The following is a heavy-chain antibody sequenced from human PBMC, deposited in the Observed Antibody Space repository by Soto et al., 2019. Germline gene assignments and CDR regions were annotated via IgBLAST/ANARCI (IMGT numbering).Heavy chain of an antibody. CDR3: ARAALIVATIKPFDY. CDR2: ISSSGSTI. J-gene: IGHJ4*01. CDR1: GFTFSSYE. D-gene: IGHD5-12*01. Sequence: GGSLRLSCAASGFTFSSYEMNWVRQAPGKGLEWVSYISSSGSTIYYADSVKGRFTISRDNAKNSLYLQMNSLRAEDTAVYYCARAALIVATIKPFDYWGHGTLVTVSS. V-gene: IGHV3-48*03.